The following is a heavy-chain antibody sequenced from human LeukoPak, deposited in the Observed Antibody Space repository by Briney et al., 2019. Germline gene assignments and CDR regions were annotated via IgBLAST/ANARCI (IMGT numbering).Heavy chain of an antibody. CDR1: GGSISSGSYY. Sequence: SQTLSLTCTVSGGSISSGSYYWGWIRQPPGKGLEWIGSIYYTGSTYYNPSLKSRVTMSVDTSKNQFSLKLSSVTAADTAVYYCARPGGYDSSGYYECYFDYWGQGTLVTVSS. CDR3: ARPGGYDSSGYYECYFDY. J-gene: IGHJ4*02. D-gene: IGHD3-22*01. CDR2: IYYTGST. V-gene: IGHV4-39*01.